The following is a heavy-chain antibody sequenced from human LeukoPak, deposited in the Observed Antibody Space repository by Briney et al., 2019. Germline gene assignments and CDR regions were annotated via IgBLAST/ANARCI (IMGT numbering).Heavy chain of an antibody. Sequence: GGSLRLSCAASGFTFSSYSMNWVRQAPGKGLEWVSSISSSSSYIYYADSVKGRFTISRDNAKNSLYLQMNSLRAEDTALYYCAREGSGYDPLFDYWGQGTLVTVSS. V-gene: IGHV3-21*01. J-gene: IGHJ4*02. CDR1: GFTFSSYS. CDR3: AREGSGYDPLFDY. D-gene: IGHD5-12*01. CDR2: ISSSSSYI.